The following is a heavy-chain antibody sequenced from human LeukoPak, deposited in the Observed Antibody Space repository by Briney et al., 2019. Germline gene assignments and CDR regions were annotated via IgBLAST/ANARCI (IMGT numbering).Heavy chain of an antibody. D-gene: IGHD3-3*01. CDR3: ARRSWYYDFWSGYYSDDAFDI. CDR2: INHSGST. J-gene: IGHJ3*02. Sequence: PSETLSLTCAVYGGSFSCYYWSWIRQPPGKGLEWIGEINHSGSTNYNPSLKSRVTISVDTSKNQFSLKLSSVTAADTAVYYCARRSWYYDFWSGYYSDDAFDIWGQGTMVTVSS. V-gene: IGHV4-34*01. CDR1: GGSFSCYY.